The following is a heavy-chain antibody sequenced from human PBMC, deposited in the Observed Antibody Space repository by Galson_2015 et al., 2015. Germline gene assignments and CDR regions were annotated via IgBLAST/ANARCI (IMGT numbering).Heavy chain of an antibody. Sequence: SLRLSCAASGFTFSSYEMNWVRQAPGKGLEWVSYIGSGGTSTYYADSVKGRFTISRDNAKNSLNLQMNSLRAEDTAVYFCARFRGSCSSTRCHDPYYHYYYMDVWGKGTTVTVSS. V-gene: IGHV3-48*03. J-gene: IGHJ6*03. CDR3: ARFRGSCSSTRCHDPYYHYYYMDV. CDR2: IGSGGTST. D-gene: IGHD2-2*01. CDR1: GFTFSSYE.